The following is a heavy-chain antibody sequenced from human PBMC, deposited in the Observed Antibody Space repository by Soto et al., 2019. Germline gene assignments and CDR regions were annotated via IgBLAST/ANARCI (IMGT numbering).Heavy chain of an antibody. CDR3: ARDWTHYDSSGPGDY. V-gene: IGHV1-3*01. CDR2: INAANGDT. J-gene: IGHJ4*02. D-gene: IGHD3-22*01. CDR1: GYTFTSYP. Sequence: QVQLVQSGAEVKKPGASVKVSCKASGYTFTSYPMHWVRQAPGQGLEWMGWINAANGDTKYAQKFQGRVTITSDPAAITAYMELSSLRSEDTAVDYCARDWTHYDSSGPGDYWGQGTLVTVSS.